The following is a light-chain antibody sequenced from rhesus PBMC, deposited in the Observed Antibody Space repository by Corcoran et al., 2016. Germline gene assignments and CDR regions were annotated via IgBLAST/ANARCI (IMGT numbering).Light chain of an antibody. J-gene: IGKJ1*01. V-gene: IGKV2-78*01. Sequence: DIVMTQTPLSLPVTPGEPASISCRSSQSLLDSDGYTHLHWYLQKPGQSPQLLIYLGSNRASGVPDRFSGRGSGTDFTLKLCRVEAEDVGVYYCMQTLQTPRTFGKGTKVEIK. CDR3: MQTLQTPRT. CDR2: LGS. CDR1: QSLLDSDGYTH.